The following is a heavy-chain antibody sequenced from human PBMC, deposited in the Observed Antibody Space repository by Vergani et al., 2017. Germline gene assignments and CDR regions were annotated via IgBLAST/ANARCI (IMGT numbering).Heavy chain of an antibody. CDR2: INPNSGGT. CDR1: GYTFTGYY. CDR3: ARAPSPVYYYDSSGYYHFDY. Sequence: QVQLVQSGAEVKKPGASVKVSCKASGYTFTGYYMHWVRQAPGQGLEWMGWINPNSGGTNYAQKFQGRVTMTRDTSISTAYMELSRLRSDDTAVYYCARAPSPVYYYDSSGYYHFDYWGQGTLVTVSS. V-gene: IGHV1-2*02. J-gene: IGHJ4*02. D-gene: IGHD3-22*01.